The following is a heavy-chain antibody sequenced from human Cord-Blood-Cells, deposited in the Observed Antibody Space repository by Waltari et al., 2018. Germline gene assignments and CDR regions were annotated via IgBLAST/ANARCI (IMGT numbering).Heavy chain of an antibody. Sequence: EVQLVESGGGLVKPGGSLRLSCAASGFTFSNAWMSWVRQAPGQGLEWVGRIKSKTDGGTTDYAAPVKGRFTISRDDSKNTLYLQMNSLKTEDTAVYYGTTVPPAWLRLGDYYYYMDVWGKGTTVTVSS. CDR2: IKSKTDGGTT. CDR1: GFTFSNAW. J-gene: IGHJ6*03. CDR3: TTVPPAWLRLGDYYYYMDV. D-gene: IGHD5-12*01. V-gene: IGHV3-15*01.